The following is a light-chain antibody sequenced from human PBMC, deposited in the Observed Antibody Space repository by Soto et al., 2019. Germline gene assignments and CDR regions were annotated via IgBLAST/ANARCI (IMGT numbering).Light chain of an antibody. CDR1: RSNIGNNA. Sequence: QSVLTQPPSASGTPGQRVTISCSGSRSNIGNNAVSWYQQFPGTAPKLLIYNNNQRPSGVPDRFSGSKSGTSASLAISGLQSEDEADYSCAAWDDSLNARGVFGGGTKVTVL. CDR2: NNN. J-gene: IGLJ3*02. V-gene: IGLV1-44*01. CDR3: AAWDDSLNARGV.